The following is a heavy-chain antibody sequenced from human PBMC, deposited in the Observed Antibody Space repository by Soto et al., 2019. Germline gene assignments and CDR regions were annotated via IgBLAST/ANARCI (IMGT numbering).Heavy chain of an antibody. CDR1: GFTFSSYA. D-gene: IGHD3-3*01. V-gene: IGHV3-23*01. CDR3: AKSRPPFTRAGDFDY. Sequence: GGSLRLSCAASGFTFSSYAMSWVRQAPGKGLEWVSAISGSGGSTYYADSVKGRFTITRDNTKNTLYLQMNSLRAEDTAVYYCAKSRPPFTRAGDFDYWGQGTLVTVSS. CDR2: ISGSGGST. J-gene: IGHJ4*02.